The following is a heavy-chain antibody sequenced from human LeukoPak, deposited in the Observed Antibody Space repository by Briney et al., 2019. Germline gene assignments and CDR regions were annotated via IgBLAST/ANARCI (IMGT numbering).Heavy chain of an antibody. Sequence: SETLSLTCAVYGGSFSGYYWSWIRQPPGKGLEWIGEINHSGSTNYNPSLKSRVTISVDTSKNQFSLKLSSVTAADTAVYYCARGGVVRGVMAPPSSDVWGKGTTVTVSS. CDR2: INHSGST. CDR3: ARGGVVRGVMAPPSSDV. J-gene: IGHJ6*04. CDR1: GGSFSGYY. D-gene: IGHD3-10*01. V-gene: IGHV4-34*01.